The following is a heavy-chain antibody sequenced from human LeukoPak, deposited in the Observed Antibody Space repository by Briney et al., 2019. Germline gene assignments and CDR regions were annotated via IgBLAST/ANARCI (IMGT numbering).Heavy chain of an antibody. CDR1: GFTFSSYD. V-gene: IGHV3-23*01. CDR2: ISGSGTST. Sequence: GGSLRLSCAASGFTFSSYDMGWVRQAPGEGLEWVSTISGSGTSTYYTDSVKGRFTTSRDNPKNAQYLQMNSLRAEDTAVYYCAKAIAATGRWWIFDYWGQGTLVTVSS. D-gene: IGHD6-13*01. J-gene: IGHJ4*02. CDR3: AKAIAATGRWWIFDY.